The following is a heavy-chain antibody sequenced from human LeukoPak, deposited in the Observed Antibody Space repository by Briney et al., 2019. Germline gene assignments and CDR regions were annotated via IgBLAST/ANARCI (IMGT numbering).Heavy chain of an antibody. D-gene: IGHD4-11*01. CDR3: ARSHDYSNTD. Sequence: GASVKVSCKASGGTFSSYAISWVRQAPGQGLEWRGGIIPIFGTANYAQKFQGRVTITADESTSTAYMELSSLRSEDTAVYYCARSHDYSNTDWGQGTLVTVSS. CDR1: GGTFSSYA. V-gene: IGHV1-69*13. J-gene: IGHJ4*02. CDR2: IIPIFGTA.